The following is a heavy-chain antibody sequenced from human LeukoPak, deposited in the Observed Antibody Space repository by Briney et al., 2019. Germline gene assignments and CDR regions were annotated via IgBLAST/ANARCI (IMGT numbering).Heavy chain of an antibody. V-gene: IGHV3-30*18. D-gene: IGHD3-3*01. CDR1: GFTFSSYG. CDR3: AKDLHLFGVVIIIGY. J-gene: IGHJ4*02. Sequence: PGGSLRLSCAASGFTFSSYGMHWVRQAPGKGLEWVAVISYDGSNKYYADSVKGRFTISRDNSKNTLYLQMNSLRAEDTAVYYCAKDLHLFGVVIIIGYWGQGTLVTVSS. CDR2: ISYDGSNK.